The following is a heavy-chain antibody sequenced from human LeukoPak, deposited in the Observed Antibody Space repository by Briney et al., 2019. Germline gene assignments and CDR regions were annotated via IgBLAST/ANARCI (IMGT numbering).Heavy chain of an antibody. Sequence: GASVKVSCKASGYTFTSYDINWVRQATGQGLEWMGWMNPNSGNTGYAQKFQGRVTMTRNTSISTAYMELSSLRSEDTAVYYCARVTEVLNYYYYGMDVWGQGTTVTVSS. V-gene: IGHV1-8*01. J-gene: IGHJ6*02. CDR1: GYTFTSYD. CDR2: MNPNSGNT. CDR3: ARVTEVLNYYYYGMDV. D-gene: IGHD2/OR15-2a*01.